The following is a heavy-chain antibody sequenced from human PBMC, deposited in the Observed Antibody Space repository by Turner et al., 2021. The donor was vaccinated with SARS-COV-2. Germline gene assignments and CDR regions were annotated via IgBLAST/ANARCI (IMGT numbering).Heavy chain of an antibody. CDR1: GFTFTSCS. J-gene: IGHJ4*02. V-gene: IGHV3-21*01. Sequence: EVQLVESGGGLVKPGGSLSLSCAASGFTFTSCSMNWIRQAPGKGLEWVSSISSSSSYIHYADSVKGRFTISRDNAKNSLFLQMNSLRAEDTAVYYCARDDPPRNVASGDYGVADWGQGTLVTVSS. CDR2: ISSSSSYI. CDR3: ARDDPPRNVASGDYGVAD. D-gene: IGHD4-17*01.